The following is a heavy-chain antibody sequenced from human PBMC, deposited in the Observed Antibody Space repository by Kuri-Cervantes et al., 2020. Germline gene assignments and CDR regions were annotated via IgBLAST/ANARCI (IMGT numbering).Heavy chain of an antibody. CDR2: ISYDGSNK. CDR3: ARLDFDGFDY. Sequence: LSLTCAASGFTLSSYGMHWVRQAPGKGLEWVAVISYDGSNKYYVDSVKGRLTISRDNAKNSLYLQMNSLRDEDTAVYYCARLDFDGFDYWGQGTLVTVDS. J-gene: IGHJ4*02. D-gene: IGHD3-9*01. V-gene: IGHV3-30*03. CDR1: GFTLSSYG.